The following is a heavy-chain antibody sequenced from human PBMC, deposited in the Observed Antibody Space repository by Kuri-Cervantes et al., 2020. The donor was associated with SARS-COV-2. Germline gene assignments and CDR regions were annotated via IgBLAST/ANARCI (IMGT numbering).Heavy chain of an antibody. CDR1: GFNVSSTY. V-gene: IGHV3-48*02. J-gene: IGHJ6*02. Sequence: GESLMLYRAASGFNVSSTYMGWVRQAPGKGLEWVSYISSSSSTIYYADSVKGRFTISRDNAKNSLYLQMNSLGDEDTAVYYCARDLLNVWSGYYYYYGMDVWGQGTTVTVSS. CDR3: ARDLLNVWSGYYYYYGMDV. D-gene: IGHD3-3*01. CDR2: ISSSSSTI.